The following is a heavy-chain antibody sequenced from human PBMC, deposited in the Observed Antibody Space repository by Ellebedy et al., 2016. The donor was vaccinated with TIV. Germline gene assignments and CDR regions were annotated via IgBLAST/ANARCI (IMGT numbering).Heavy chain of an antibody. J-gene: IGHJ4*02. V-gene: IGHV3-49*03. D-gene: IGHD3-10*01. CDR3: TRYSGSGSDY. CDR2: IRSKAYGGTT. CDR1: GFTFGDYA. Sequence: GESLKISXTASGFTFGDYAMSWFRQAPGKGLEWVGFIRSKAYGGTTEYAASVKGRFTISRDDYKSIAYLQMNSLKTEDTAVYYCTRYSGSGSDYWGQGTLVTVSS.